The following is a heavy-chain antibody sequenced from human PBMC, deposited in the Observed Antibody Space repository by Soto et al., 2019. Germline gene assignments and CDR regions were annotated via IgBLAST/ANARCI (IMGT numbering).Heavy chain of an antibody. CDR2: ISYDGSDK. D-gene: IGHD3-16*01. V-gene: IGHV3-30*18. Sequence: GGSLRLSCAASGFTFSSYGMNWVRQAPGKGLEWVAIISYDGSDKYYADSVKGRFTISRDNSKNTLYLQMNSLRGEDTAVYYCAKNPESYAWGLEGYCDYWGQGXQVTVYS. CDR1: GFTFSSYG. J-gene: IGHJ4*02. CDR3: AKNPESYAWGLEGYCDY.